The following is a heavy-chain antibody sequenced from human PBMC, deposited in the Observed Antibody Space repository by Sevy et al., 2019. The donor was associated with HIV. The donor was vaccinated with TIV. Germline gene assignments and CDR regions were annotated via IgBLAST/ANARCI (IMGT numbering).Heavy chain of an antibody. D-gene: IGHD1-26*01. CDR2: IYPGDSDT. Sequence: GESLKISCKGSGYSFTSYWIGWVRQMAGKGLEWMGIIYPGDSDTRYIPSFQGQVTISADKSISTAYLQWSSLKASDTAMYYCARLVGNYYYGMDVWGQGTTVTVSS. J-gene: IGHJ6*02. CDR3: ARLVGNYYYGMDV. CDR1: GYSFTSYW. V-gene: IGHV5-51*01.